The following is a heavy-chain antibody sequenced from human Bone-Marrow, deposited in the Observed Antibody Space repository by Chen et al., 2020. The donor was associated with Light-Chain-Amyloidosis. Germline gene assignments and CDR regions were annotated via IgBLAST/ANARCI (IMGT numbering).Heavy chain of an antibody. CDR3: ARRRDGYNFDY. CDR1: GYTFPNYL. Sequence: EVQLEQSGPEVKKPGESLKISCKGYGYTFPNYLIGWVRQMPGKGLEWMGVIYPDYSDARYSPSFEGQVTISADKSITTAYLQWRSLKASDTAMYYCARRRDGYNFDYWGQGTLVTVSS. V-gene: IGHV5-51*01. J-gene: IGHJ4*02. D-gene: IGHD5-12*01. CDR2: IYPDYSDA.